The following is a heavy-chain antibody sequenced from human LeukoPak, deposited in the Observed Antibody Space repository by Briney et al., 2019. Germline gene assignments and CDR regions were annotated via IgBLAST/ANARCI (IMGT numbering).Heavy chain of an antibody. CDR2: VSYDRSNK. Sequence: PGQSLRLSCAASGFTFSSYAMHWVRQAPGKGLEWVAVVSYDRSNKYYADSVNGRFTISRVNSKNTLYLQMTSLRAEDTAVYYCARVKGYYYDSSGYLENDAFDIWGQGTMVTVSS. CDR3: ARVKGYYYDSSGYLENDAFDI. D-gene: IGHD3-22*01. J-gene: IGHJ3*02. V-gene: IGHV3-30*04. CDR1: GFTFSSYA.